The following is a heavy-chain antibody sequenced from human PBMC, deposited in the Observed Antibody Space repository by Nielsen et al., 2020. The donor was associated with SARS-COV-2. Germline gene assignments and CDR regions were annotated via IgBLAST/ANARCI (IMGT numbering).Heavy chain of an antibody. Sequence: SLKISCAASGSTFDDYAMHWVRQAPGKGLEWVSGISWNSGSIGYADSVKGRFTISRDNAKNSLYLQMNSLRAEDTALYYCAKLGELGYWGQGTLVTVSS. V-gene: IGHV3-9*01. J-gene: IGHJ4*02. CDR1: GSTFDDYA. CDR3: AKLGELGY. D-gene: IGHD3-16*01. CDR2: ISWNSGSI.